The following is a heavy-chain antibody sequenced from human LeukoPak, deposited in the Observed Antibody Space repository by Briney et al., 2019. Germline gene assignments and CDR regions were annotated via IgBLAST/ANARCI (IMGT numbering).Heavy chain of an antibody. CDR3: ATSAHGSGSGWFDP. V-gene: IGHV4-4*07. D-gene: IGHD3-10*01. Sequence: SETLSLTCTVSGGSISSYYWSWIRQLAGKGLEWIGRIYTSGSTNYNPSLKSRVTMSVDTSKNQFSLKLSSVTAADTAVYYCATSAHGSGSGWFDPWGQGTLVTVSS. J-gene: IGHJ5*02. CDR1: GGSISSYY. CDR2: IYTSGST.